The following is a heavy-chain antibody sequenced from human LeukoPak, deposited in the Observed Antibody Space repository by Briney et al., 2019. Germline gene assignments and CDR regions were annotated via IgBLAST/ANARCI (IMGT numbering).Heavy chain of an antibody. CDR2: ISGSGGST. Sequence: GGSLRLSCAASGFTFSSYAMSWVRQAPGKGLEWVSAISGSGGSTYYADSVKGRFTISRDNSKNTLYLQMNSLRAEDTAVYYCAKDLNSGYDYVWYFDYWGQGTLVTVSS. CDR1: GFTFSSYA. J-gene: IGHJ4*02. CDR3: AKDLNSGYDYVWYFDY. D-gene: IGHD5-12*01. V-gene: IGHV3-23*01.